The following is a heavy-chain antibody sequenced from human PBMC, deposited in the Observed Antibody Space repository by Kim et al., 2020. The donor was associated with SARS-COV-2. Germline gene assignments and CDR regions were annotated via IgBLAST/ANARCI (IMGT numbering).Heavy chain of an antibody. CDR2: IYYSGST. CDR3: ATTTVTTAWFDP. Sequence: SETLSLTCTVSGGSISSGGYYWSWIRQHPGKGLEWIGYIYYSGSTYYNPSLKSRVTISVDTTKNQFSLKLSSVTAADTAVYYCATTTVTTAWFDPWGQGTLVTVSS. J-gene: IGHJ5*02. D-gene: IGHD4-17*01. V-gene: IGHV4-31*03. CDR1: GGSISSGGYY.